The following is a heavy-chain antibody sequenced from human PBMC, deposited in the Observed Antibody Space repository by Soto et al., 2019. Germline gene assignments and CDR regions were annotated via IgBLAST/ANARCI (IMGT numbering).Heavy chain of an antibody. CDR3: ARESIVGATNTFDY. CDR2: IYSGGST. V-gene: IGHV3-66*01. D-gene: IGHD1-26*01. J-gene: IGHJ4*02. Sequence: EVQLVESGGGLVQPGESLRLSCAASGFTVSSNYMSWVRQAPGKGLEWVSIIYSGGSTYYSDSVKGSFTISRDNSTNTLYLQMNSLRAEDTAVYYCARESIVGATNTFDYWGQGTLVTVS. CDR1: GFTVSSNY.